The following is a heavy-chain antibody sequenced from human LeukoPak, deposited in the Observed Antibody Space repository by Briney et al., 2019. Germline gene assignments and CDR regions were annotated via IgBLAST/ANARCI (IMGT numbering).Heavy chain of an antibody. V-gene: IGHV3-48*01. CDR3: ARGPKTAPYYYDSSGYYFNDDY. CDR2: ISSSSTI. Sequence: PGGSLRLSCAASGFTFSSYSMIWVRQAPGKGLEWVSYISSSSTIYYADSVKGRFTISRDNAKNSLYLQMNSLRAEDTAVYYCARGPKTAPYYYDSSGYYFNDDYWGQGTLVTVSS. J-gene: IGHJ4*02. CDR1: GFTFSSYS. D-gene: IGHD3-22*01.